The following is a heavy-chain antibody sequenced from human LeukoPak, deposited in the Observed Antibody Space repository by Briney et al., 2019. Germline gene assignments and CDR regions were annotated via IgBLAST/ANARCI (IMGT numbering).Heavy chain of an antibody. CDR3: ARQHCTTAACYPEWFDS. CDR2: IYPGDSDT. J-gene: IGHJ5*01. D-gene: IGHD2-8*01. V-gene: IGHV5-51*01. CDR1: AYSFTSYW. Sequence: GESLKISCKTSAYSFTSYWIGWVRQMPGKGLEWMGIIYPGDSDTRYSPSLQGQVTISVDNSITTAYLQWNSLKASDTAMYFCARQHCTTAACYPEWFDSWGQGTLVTVSS.